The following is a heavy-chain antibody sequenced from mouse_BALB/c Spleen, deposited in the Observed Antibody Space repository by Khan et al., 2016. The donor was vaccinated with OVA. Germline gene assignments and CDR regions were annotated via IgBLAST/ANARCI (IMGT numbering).Heavy chain of an antibody. D-gene: IGHD2-1*01. CDR3: AREVYYGNLYYFDY. J-gene: IGHJ2*01. V-gene: IGHV2-9*02. CDR1: GFSLTSYG. CDR2: IWAGGST. Sequence: VQLKESGPGLVAPSQSLSITCTVSGFSLTSYGVHWVRQPPGKGLEWLGTIWAGGSTNYNSALMSRLSIIKDNSKSQVFLKMNSLQTDDTAIYYCAREVYYGNLYYFDYWGQGTALTVSS.